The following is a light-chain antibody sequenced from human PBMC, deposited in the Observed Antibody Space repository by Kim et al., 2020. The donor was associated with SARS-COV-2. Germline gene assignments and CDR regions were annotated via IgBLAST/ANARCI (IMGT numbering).Light chain of an antibody. CDR2: GKN. J-gene: IGLJ3*02. Sequence: ALGQTVGITCQGDSLRNYYASWYQQKPGQAPVLVIYGKNNRPSGIPDRFSGSSSGNTASLTITGVQAEDEADYYCNSRDSSGNHWVFGGGTQLTVL. V-gene: IGLV3-19*01. CDR3: NSRDSSGNHWV. CDR1: SLRNYY.